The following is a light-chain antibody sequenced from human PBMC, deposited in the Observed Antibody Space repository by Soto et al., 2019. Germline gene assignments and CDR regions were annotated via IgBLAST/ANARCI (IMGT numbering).Light chain of an antibody. CDR2: GAS. CDR1: QTIGDND. CDR3: QQYGSSSH. V-gene: IGKV3-20*01. Sequence: EIVLTQSPDTLSSSQGERGTLSFRASQTIGDNDLAWYQQKPGQAPRLLIYGASSRATGIPDRFSGSGSGTDFTLTISSLEPEDFAVYYCQQYGSSSHFGGGTKVDI. J-gene: IGKJ4*01.